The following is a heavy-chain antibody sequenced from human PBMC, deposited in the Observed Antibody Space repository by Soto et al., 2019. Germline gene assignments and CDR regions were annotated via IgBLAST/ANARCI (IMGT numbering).Heavy chain of an antibody. Sequence: QVQLVQSGAEEKKPGASVKVSCKASGYTFTGYAMHRVRQAPGQRLEWMGWINAGNGNTKYSQKFQVRVTISRDTSASTAYMTLSSLRSEDTPVYYCATAVAVPADFDYWGQGTLVTVSS. D-gene: IGHD6-19*01. CDR2: INAGNGNT. V-gene: IGHV1-3*05. J-gene: IGHJ4*02. CDR3: ATAVAVPADFDY. CDR1: GYTFTGYA.